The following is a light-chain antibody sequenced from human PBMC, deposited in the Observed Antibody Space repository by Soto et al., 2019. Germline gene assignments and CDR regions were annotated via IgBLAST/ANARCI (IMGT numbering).Light chain of an antibody. J-gene: IGKJ4*01. CDR2: VAS. Sequence: IVMTQSPATLSVSPGERATLSCRASQSVSSNLSCYQQNPGQTPKLLISVASTRTTGIPARFSGSGSRTKVTHTIISLQPEDVAVYYFQHYNVWPFTFGGGTKVEFK. V-gene: IGKV3-15*01. CDR3: QHYNVWPFT. CDR1: QSVSSN.